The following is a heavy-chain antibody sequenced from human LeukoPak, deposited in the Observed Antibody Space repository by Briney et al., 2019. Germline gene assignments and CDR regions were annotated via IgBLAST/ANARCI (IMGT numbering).Heavy chain of an antibody. CDR3: AGQTKGALGVYNWFDP. CDR1: GGTFSSYA. J-gene: IGHJ5*02. D-gene: IGHD3-16*01. CDR2: IIPILGIA. Sequence: SVKVSCKASGGTFSSYAISWVRQAPGQGLECMGRIIPILGIANYAQKFQGRVTITADKSTSTAYMELSSLRSEDTAVYYCAGQTKGALGVYNWFDPWGQGTLVTVSS. V-gene: IGHV1-69*04.